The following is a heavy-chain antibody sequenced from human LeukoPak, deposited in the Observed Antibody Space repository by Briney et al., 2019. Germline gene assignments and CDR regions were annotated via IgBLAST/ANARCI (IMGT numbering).Heavy chain of an antibody. CDR2: ISSSGSTI. CDR3: AELGITMIGGV. J-gene: IGHJ6*04. V-gene: IGHV3-48*03. Sequence: GGSLRLYCAASGFTFSSYEMNWVRQAPGKGLEWVSYISSSGSTIYYADSVKGRFTISRDNAKNSLYLQMNSLRAEDTAVYYCAELGITMIGGVWGKGTTVTISS. D-gene: IGHD3-10*02. CDR1: GFTFSSYE.